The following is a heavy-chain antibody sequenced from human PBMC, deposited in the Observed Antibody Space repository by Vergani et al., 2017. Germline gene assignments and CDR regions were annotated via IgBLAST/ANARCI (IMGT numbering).Heavy chain of an antibody. V-gene: IGHV3-33*01. CDR2: IWYDGSNK. Sequence: QVQLVESGGGVVQPGRSLRLSCAASGFTFSSYGMHWVRQAPGKGLEWVAVIWYDGSNKYYADSVKGRFTISRDNSKNTLYLQMNSLGAEDTAVYYCARGWEKVDYWGQGTLVTVSS. D-gene: IGHD1-26*01. J-gene: IGHJ4*02. CDR3: ARGWEKVDY. CDR1: GFTFSSYG.